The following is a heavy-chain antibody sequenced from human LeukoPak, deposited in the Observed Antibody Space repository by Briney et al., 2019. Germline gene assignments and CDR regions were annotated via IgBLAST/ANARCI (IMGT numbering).Heavy chain of an antibody. Sequence: GGSLRLSCAASGFTVSSNYMSWVRQAPGKGLEWVSVIYSGGSTYYADSVKGRFTISRDNSKNTLYLQMNSLRAEDTAVYYCAREEGDYDSSGFYYYYGMDVWGQGTTVTVSS. J-gene: IGHJ6*02. CDR1: GFTVSSNY. V-gene: IGHV3-66*01. CDR2: IYSGGST. CDR3: AREEGDYDSSGFYYYYGMDV. D-gene: IGHD3-22*01.